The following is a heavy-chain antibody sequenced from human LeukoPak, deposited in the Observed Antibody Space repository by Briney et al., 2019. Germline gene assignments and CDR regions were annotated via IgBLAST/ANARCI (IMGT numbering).Heavy chain of an antibody. CDR1: GYTFTGYY. V-gene: IGHV1-2*02. CDR2: INAGNGNT. Sequence: ASVKVSCKASGYTFTGYYMHWVRQAPGQGLEWMGWINAGNGNTKYSQKFQGRVTMTRDTSISTAYMELSRLRSDDTAVYYCARGVCSGGSCYFYYFDYWGQGTLVTVSS. D-gene: IGHD2-15*01. CDR3: ARGVCSGGSCYFYYFDY. J-gene: IGHJ4*02.